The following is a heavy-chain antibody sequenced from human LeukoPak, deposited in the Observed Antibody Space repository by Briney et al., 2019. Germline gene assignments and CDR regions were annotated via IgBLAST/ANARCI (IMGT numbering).Heavy chain of an antibody. CDR3: ARHGGAAVPIDY. CDR1: GGSISSSSYY. CDR2: IYYSGST. Sequence: PSETLSLTCTVSGGSISSSSYYWGWIRQPPGKGLEWIGSIYYSGSTYYNPSLKSRVTISVDTSKNQFSLKLSSVTAADTAVYYCARHGGAAVPIDYWGQGTLVTVSS. V-gene: IGHV4-39*01. D-gene: IGHD6-13*01. J-gene: IGHJ4*02.